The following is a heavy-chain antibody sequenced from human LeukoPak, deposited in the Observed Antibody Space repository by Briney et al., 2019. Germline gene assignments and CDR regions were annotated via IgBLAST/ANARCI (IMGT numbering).Heavy chain of an antibody. D-gene: IGHD3-22*01. Sequence: SQTLSLTCAISGDSVSSNSAAWNWIRQSPSRGLEWLGRTYYRSKWYNDYAVSVKSRITINPDTSKNQFSLQLNSVTPEDTAVYYCASTARAIHYYDSSGYPDAFDIWGQGTMVTVSS. CDR3: ASTARAIHYYDSSGYPDAFDI. J-gene: IGHJ3*02. CDR1: GDSVSSNSAA. V-gene: IGHV6-1*01. CDR2: TYYRSKWYN.